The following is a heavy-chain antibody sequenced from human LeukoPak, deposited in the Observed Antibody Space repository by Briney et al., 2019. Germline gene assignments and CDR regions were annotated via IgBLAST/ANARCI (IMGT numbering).Heavy chain of an antibody. CDR1: GGSINNFF. V-gene: IGHV4-59*08. CDR3: ARGTAPDTH. CDR2: IYYSGST. D-gene: IGHD6-13*01. J-gene: IGHJ4*02. Sequence: PSETLSLTCTVSGGSINNFFWNWVRQPPGKGLEWIGYIYYSGSTNYNPSLKSRVTILIDTSRNQFSLKLRSVTAADTAVYYCARGTAPDTHWGQGALVTVSS.